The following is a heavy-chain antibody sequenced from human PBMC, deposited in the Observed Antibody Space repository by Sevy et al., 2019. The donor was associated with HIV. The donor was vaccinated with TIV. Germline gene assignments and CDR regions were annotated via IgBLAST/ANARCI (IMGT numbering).Heavy chain of an antibody. Sequence: SSVKVSCKATGYTFTGQYIHWVRQVPVQGLEWVGWVNPRNGGTKTAQSFEGRVTLTRDTSISTANLEMGSLTSDDTAVYFCARARLGPLGSLDSWGQGTLVTVSS. D-gene: IGHD3-10*01. CDR3: ARARLGPLGSLDS. CDR2: VNPRNGGT. CDR1: GYTFTGQY. V-gene: IGHV1-2*02. J-gene: IGHJ4*02.